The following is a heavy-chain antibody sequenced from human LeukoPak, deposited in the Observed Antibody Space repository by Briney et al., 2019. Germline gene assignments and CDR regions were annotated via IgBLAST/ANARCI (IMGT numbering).Heavy chain of an antibody. Sequence: KSSETLSLTCTVSGGSISSYYWSWIRQPPGKGLEWIGEINHSGSTNYNPSLKSRVTISVDTSKNQFSLKLSSVTAADTAVYYCARGYELRGFWSGYPKYYFDYWGQGTLVTVSP. CDR1: GGSISSYY. J-gene: IGHJ4*02. D-gene: IGHD3-3*01. CDR3: ARGYELRGFWSGYPKYYFDY. V-gene: IGHV4-34*01. CDR2: INHSGST.